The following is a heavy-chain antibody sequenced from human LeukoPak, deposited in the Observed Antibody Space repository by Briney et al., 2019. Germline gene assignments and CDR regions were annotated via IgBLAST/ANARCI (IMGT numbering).Heavy chain of an antibody. CDR2: IYPGDSDT. J-gene: IGHJ6*02. CDR1: GYSFTSYW. V-gene: IGHV5-51*01. D-gene: IGHD2-15*01. CDR3: ARQGCSGGSCYQTDYYYGMDV. Sequence: GESLKISCKGSGYSFTSYWIGWVRQMPGKGLEWMGIIYPGDSDTRYSPSFQGQVTISADKSISAAYLQWSSLEASDTAMYYCARQGCSGGSCYQTDYYYGMDVWGQGTTVTVSS.